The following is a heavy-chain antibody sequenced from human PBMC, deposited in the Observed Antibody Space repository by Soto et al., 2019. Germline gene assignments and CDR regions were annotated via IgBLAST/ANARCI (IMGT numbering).Heavy chain of an antibody. D-gene: IGHD6-19*01. CDR2: IIPDFGTT. J-gene: IGHJ4*02. Sequence: QVQLVQSGAEVKRPGSSVKVSCTASGGTFSSYTVSWLRQAPGQGLEWIGGIIPDFGTTNYAQKFEGRVTITADGFTNTAFMELDTLKSDDTAVYYCARGQLTPPVAVAGPDLYFGLWGRGTLVTVSS. CDR3: ARGQLTPPVAVAGPDLYFGL. CDR1: GGTFSSYT. V-gene: IGHV1-69*01.